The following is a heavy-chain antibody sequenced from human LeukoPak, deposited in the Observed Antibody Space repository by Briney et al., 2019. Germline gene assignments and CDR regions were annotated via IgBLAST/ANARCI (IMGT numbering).Heavy chain of an antibody. V-gene: IGHV3-30-3*01. J-gene: IGHJ4*02. Sequence: GGSLRLSCAASGFTFSSYAMHWVRQAPGKGLEWVAVISYDGSSKYYADSVKGRFTISRDNSKNTLYLQMNSLRAEDTAVYYCARGYCSSTSCYAPHFDYWGQGTLVTVSS. CDR2: ISYDGSSK. D-gene: IGHD2-2*01. CDR1: GFTFSSYA. CDR3: ARGYCSSTSCYAPHFDY.